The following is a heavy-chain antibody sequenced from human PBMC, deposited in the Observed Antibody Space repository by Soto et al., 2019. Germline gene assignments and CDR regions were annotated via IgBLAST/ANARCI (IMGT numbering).Heavy chain of an antibody. J-gene: IGHJ6*03. CDR1: GVALSSYG. CDR2: IKQDGSEK. Sequence: GSLGLSCAASGVALSSYGMSGVCQDPGKGGEWVANIKQDGSEKYYVDSVKGRFTISRDNAKNSLYLQMNSLRAEDTAVYYCARVPHRYCSSTSCYDDYYYYYMDVWGKGTTVTVSS. V-gene: IGHV3-7*01. CDR3: ARVPHRYCSSTSCYDDYYYYYMDV. D-gene: IGHD2-2*01.